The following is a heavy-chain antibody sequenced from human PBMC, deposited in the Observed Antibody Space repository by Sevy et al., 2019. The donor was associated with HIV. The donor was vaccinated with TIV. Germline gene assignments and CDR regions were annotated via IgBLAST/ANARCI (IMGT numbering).Heavy chain of an antibody. D-gene: IGHD3-16*01. J-gene: IGHJ4*02. Sequence: GGSLRLSCSASGFNFSTYAMHWVRQTPGKGLEWVAVISSDVSRKYYAASVGGRFTISRDNSKNTLSLQMSSLRGEDTAVYYCAGDARGDAALPDYWGQGTLVTVSS. CDR3: AGDARGDAALPDY. V-gene: IGHV3-30*04. CDR2: ISSDVSRK. CDR1: GFNFSTYA.